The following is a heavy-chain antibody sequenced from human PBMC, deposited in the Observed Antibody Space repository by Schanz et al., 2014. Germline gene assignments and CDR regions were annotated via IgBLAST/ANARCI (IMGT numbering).Heavy chain of an antibody. CDR1: GGSISSSSYY. V-gene: IGHV4-39*02. D-gene: IGHD3-10*02. CDR2: IFYSGST. CDR3: ARENVGRGFDY. Sequence: QLQLQESGPGLVKPSETLSLTCTVSGGSISSSSYYWGWIRQPPGKGLEWIGSIFYSGSTYYNLSLKSRVSISVDTSKNQFSLKVNSVTAGETAVYYCARENVGRGFDYWGRGALVTVSS. J-gene: IGHJ4*02.